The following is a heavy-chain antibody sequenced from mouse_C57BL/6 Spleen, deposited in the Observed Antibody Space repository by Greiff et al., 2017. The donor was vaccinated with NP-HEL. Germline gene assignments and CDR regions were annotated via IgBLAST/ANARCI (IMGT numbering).Heavy chain of an antibody. D-gene: IGHD3-2*02. Sequence: EVQRVESGGGLVKPGGSLKLSCAASGFTFSSYAMSWVRQTPEKRLEWVATISDGGSYTYYPDNVKGRFTISRDNAKNNLYLQMSHLKSEDTAMYYCARALDSSGYVWFAYWGHGTLVTVSA. CDR3: ARALDSSGYVWFAY. CDR1: GFTFSSYA. CDR2: ISDGGSYT. J-gene: IGHJ3*01. V-gene: IGHV5-4*01.